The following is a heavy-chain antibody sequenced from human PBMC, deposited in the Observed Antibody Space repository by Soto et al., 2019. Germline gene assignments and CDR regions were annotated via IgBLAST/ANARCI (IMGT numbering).Heavy chain of an antibody. CDR3: ASSSVRYSCSWRLIHYFDY. J-gene: IGHJ4*02. CDR1: GGSFSVYY. Sequence: QVQLQQWGAGLLKPSETLSLTCAVYGGSFSVYYWSWIRQPPGKGLEWIGEINHSGSTNYNPSLMSRVTVSVHTSKNQYSRKLSSVTAADTAVYYCASSSVRYSCSWRLIHYFDYWGQATLVTVSS. CDR2: INHSGST. V-gene: IGHV4-34*01. D-gene: IGHD6-13*01.